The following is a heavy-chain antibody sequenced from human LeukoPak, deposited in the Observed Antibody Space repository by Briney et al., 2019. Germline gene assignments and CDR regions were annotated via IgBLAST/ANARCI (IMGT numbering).Heavy chain of an antibody. Sequence: GESLKISCKGSGYRFTSYWIGWVRQMPGKGLEWMGIIYPGDSDTRYSPSFLGQVTISADKSISTAYLQWSSLKASDTAIYYCARHGGSGNWDYYYYFGMDVWGQGTTVTVSS. CDR3: ARHGGSGNWDYYYYFGMDV. CDR1: GYRFTSYW. CDR2: IYPGDSDT. J-gene: IGHJ6*02. D-gene: IGHD3-10*01. V-gene: IGHV5-51*01.